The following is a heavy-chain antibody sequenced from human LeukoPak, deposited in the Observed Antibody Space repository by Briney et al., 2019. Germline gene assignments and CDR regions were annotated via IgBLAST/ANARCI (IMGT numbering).Heavy chain of an antibody. Sequence: ASVKVSCKASGGTFSSYAISWVRQAPGQGLEWMGWINPNSGGTNYAQKFQGRVTMTRDTSISTAYMELSRLRSDDTAVYYCARSLTLQLWIYWGQGTLVTVSS. CDR2: INPNSGGT. CDR3: ARSLTLQLWIY. CDR1: GGTFSSYA. J-gene: IGHJ4*02. V-gene: IGHV1-2*02. D-gene: IGHD5-18*01.